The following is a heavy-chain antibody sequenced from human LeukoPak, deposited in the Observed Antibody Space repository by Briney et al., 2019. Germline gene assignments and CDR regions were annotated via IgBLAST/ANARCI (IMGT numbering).Heavy chain of an antibody. V-gene: IGHV4-4*07. J-gene: IGHJ5*02. D-gene: IGHD6-13*01. Sequence: SETLSLTCTVSGGSISGYYWSWIRQPAGKGLEWIGRIYTSGSTNYNPSLKSRVTMSVDTSKTQFSLKLSSVTAADTAVYYCARVTPGILRIAAAGTGWFDPWGQGTLVTVSS. CDR3: ARVTPGILRIAAAGTGWFDP. CDR2: IYTSGST. CDR1: GGSISGYY.